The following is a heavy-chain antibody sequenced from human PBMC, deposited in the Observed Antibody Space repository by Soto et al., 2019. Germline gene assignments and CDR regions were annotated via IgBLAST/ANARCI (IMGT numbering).Heavy chain of an antibody. J-gene: IGHJ6*02. D-gene: IGHD6-19*01. Sequence: GGSLRLSCAASGFTFSSYGMHWVRQAPGKGLEWVAVIWYDGSNKYYADSVKGRFTISRDNSQNTLYLQMNSLRAEDTAVYYCATDTAQQWLTHYYYYGMDVLGQGTTVTVSS. CDR1: GFTFSSYG. CDR2: IWYDGSNK. CDR3: ATDTAQQWLTHYYYYGMDV. V-gene: IGHV3-33*01.